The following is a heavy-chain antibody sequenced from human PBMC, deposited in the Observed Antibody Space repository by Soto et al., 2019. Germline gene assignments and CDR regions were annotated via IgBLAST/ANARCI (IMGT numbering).Heavy chain of an antibody. CDR2: ISGSGGST. J-gene: IGHJ3*02. V-gene: IGHV3-23*01. Sequence: HPGGSLRLSCAASGFTFSRYVMSWVLQAPGKGLEWVSAISGSGGSTYYADSVKGRFTISRDNSKNTLYLQMNSLRAEDTAVYYCAKWYTWNYGPQGDDAFDIWGQGTMVTVSS. CDR1: GFTFSRYV. CDR3: AKWYTWNYGPQGDDAFDI. D-gene: IGHD1-7*01.